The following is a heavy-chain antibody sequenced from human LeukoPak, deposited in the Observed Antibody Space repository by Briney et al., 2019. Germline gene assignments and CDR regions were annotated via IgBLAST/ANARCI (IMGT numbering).Heavy chain of an antibody. CDR3: ARQGLGSSWYYFDY. CDR2: ISAYNGNT. CDR1: GYTFTSYG. J-gene: IGHJ4*02. V-gene: IGHV1-18*01. Sequence: ASEKVSCKASGYTFTSYGISWVRQAPGQGLEWMGWISAYNGNTNYAQKLQGRVTMTTDTSTSTAYMELRSLRSDDTAVYYCARQGLGSSWYYFDYWGQGTLVTVSS. D-gene: IGHD6-13*01.